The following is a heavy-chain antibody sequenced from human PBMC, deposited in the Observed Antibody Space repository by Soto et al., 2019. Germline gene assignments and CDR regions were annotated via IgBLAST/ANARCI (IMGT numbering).Heavy chain of an antibody. Sequence: EVQFLESGGGVVRPGGSLRLSCVASGLSFDNYAMTWVRQSPGKGLEWLACITGNGAVTSYTDCVRGRFTISRDNYNNLLFLLMGSLRADATLIYYGGKDPNGDYFGYFDFWGQGTTVTVS. CDR2: ITGNGAVT. J-gene: IGHJ3*01. V-gene: IGHV3-23*01. D-gene: IGHD4-17*01. CDR1: GLSFDNYA. CDR3: GKDPNGDYFGYFDF.